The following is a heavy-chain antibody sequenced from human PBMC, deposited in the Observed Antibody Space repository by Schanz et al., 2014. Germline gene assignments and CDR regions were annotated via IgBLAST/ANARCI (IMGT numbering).Heavy chain of an antibody. CDR3: ARDFHGYGPHLDY. CDR2: ISSGGGST. CDR1: GFTFGDYA. Sequence: EVQLLESGGGLVQPGGSLRLSCAASGFTFGDYAMTWVRQAPGKGLEWVSSISSGGGSTYYADSVKGRFTISRDNSKNTLYLQLNSLRAEDTAVYYCARDFHGYGPHLDYWGQGSLXTVSS. V-gene: IGHV3-23*01. J-gene: IGHJ4*02. D-gene: IGHD5-12*01.